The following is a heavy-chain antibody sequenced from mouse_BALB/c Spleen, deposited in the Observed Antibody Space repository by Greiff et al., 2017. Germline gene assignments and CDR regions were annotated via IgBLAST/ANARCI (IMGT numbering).Heavy chain of an antibody. Sequence: EVQLMESGGGLVQPGGSRKLSCAASGFTFSSFGMHWVRQAPEKGLEWVAYISSGSSTIYYADTVKGRFTISRDNPKNTLFLQMTSLRSEDTAMYYCARGGGYYAMDYWGQGTSVTVSS. V-gene: IGHV5-17*02. CDR3: ARGGGYYAMDY. J-gene: IGHJ4*01. CDR2: ISSGSSTI. CDR1: GFTFSSFG.